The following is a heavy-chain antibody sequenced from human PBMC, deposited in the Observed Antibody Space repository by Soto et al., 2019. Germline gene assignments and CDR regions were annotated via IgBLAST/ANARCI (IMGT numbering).Heavy chain of an antibody. CDR3: AREYRSTWKVIDY. V-gene: IGHV1-18*01. D-gene: IGHD6-13*01. CDR1: GYTFTSYG. Sequence: ASVKVSCKASGYTFTSYGISWLRQAPGQGLEGMGWISAYNGNTNYAQKLQGRVTMTTDTATSTAYMELRSLRSYDTAVYYCAREYRSTWKVIDYWGQGTLVTVSS. CDR2: ISAYNGNT. J-gene: IGHJ4*02.